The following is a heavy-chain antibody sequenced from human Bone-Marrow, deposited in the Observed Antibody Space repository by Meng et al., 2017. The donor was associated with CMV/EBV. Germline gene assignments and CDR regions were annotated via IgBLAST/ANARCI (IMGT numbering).Heavy chain of an antibody. V-gene: IGHV1-69*02. CDR1: GGTFSSYT. D-gene: IGHD6-25*01. Sequence: SVKVSCKASGGTFSSYTINWVRQAPGQGLEWMGRIIPILGIANYAQKFQGRVTITADTPTSTAYMELNSLRSEDTAVYYCASHPRQRAPYDYWGQGTLVTVSS. CDR3: ASHPRQRAPYDY. CDR2: IIPILGIA. J-gene: IGHJ4*02.